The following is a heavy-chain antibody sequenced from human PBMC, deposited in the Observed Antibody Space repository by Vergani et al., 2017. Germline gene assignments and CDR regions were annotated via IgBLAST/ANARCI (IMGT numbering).Heavy chain of an antibody. D-gene: IGHD6-13*01. CDR1: GYTFTGYY. V-gene: IGHV1-2*02. CDR3: ATERAPVAAAESLFEP. CDR2: INPNSGGT. J-gene: IGHJ5*02. Sequence: QVQLVQSGAEVKKPGSSVKVSCKASGYTFTGYYMHWVRQAPGQGLEWMGWINPNSGGTNYAQKFQGRVTMTRDTSISTAYMELSRLRSDDTAVYYCATERAPVAAAESLFEPWGQGTLVTVAS.